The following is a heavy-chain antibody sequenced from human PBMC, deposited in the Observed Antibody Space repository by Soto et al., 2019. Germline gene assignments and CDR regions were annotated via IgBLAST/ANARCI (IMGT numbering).Heavy chain of an antibody. J-gene: IGHJ4*02. V-gene: IGHV1-58*01. Sequence: SVKVSCKASGFTFTSSAVQWVRQARGQRLEWIGWIVVGSGNTNYAQRFQERVTITRDMSTSTAYMELSSLRSEDTAVYYCAADLRVSSGWYTHFDYWGQGTLVTVSS. CDR1: GFTFTSSA. D-gene: IGHD6-19*01. CDR3: AADLRVSSGWYTHFDY. CDR2: IVVGSGNT.